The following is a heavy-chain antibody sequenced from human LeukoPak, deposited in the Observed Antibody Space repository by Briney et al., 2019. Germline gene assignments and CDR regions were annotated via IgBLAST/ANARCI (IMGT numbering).Heavy chain of an antibody. CDR3: ARSLGLSNYYDSRGAFDY. CDR2: ISKSGDHT. V-gene: IGHV3-23*01. Sequence: GGSLRLSCAVSGLTFNNYAMSWVRQAPGKGLEWVSAISKSGDHTYYAASAKGRFTIYRDNSKNTQYLQMNSLRAEDTAVYYCARSLGLSNYYDSRGAFDYWGQGTLVTVSS. CDR1: GLTFNNYA. D-gene: IGHD3-22*01. J-gene: IGHJ4*02.